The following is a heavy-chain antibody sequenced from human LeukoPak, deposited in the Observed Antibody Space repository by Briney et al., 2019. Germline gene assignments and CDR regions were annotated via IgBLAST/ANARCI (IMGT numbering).Heavy chain of an antibody. CDR2: ISSGSTYI. Sequence: GGSLRLSCAASGFTFSSYSMNWVRQAPGKGLEWVSSISSGSTYIYYADSVKGRFTISRDNAKNSLYLQMNSLRAEDTTVYYCASGYSYVSDYWGQGTLVTVSS. D-gene: IGHD5-18*01. V-gene: IGHV3-21*01. CDR1: GFTFSSYS. CDR3: ASGYSYVSDY. J-gene: IGHJ4*02.